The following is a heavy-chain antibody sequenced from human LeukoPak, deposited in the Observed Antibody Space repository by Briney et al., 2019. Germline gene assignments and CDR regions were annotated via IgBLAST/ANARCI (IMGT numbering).Heavy chain of an antibody. Sequence: SETLSLTCTVSGGSVSSGTYYWSWVRQPPGKGLEWIGYIYYSGTTNYNPSLKSRVTISVDTSKNQFSLKLSSVTAADTAVYYCARDRVRGNSNPFFDYWGQGTLVTVSS. CDR1: GGSVSSGTYY. CDR2: IYYSGTT. D-gene: IGHD4-11*01. CDR3: ARDRVRGNSNPFFDY. V-gene: IGHV4-61*01. J-gene: IGHJ4*02.